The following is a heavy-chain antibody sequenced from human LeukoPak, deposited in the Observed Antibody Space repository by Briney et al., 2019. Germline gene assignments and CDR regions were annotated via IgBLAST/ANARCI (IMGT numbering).Heavy chain of an antibody. Sequence: PSETLPLTCTVSGGSISSYYWSWIRQPPGKGLEWIGYIYYSGSTNYNPSLKSRVTISVDTSKNQFSLKLSSVTAAGTAVYYCARSQGSSGYAPLGYWGQGTLVTVSS. D-gene: IGHD3-22*01. V-gene: IGHV4-59*01. CDR2: IYYSGST. CDR3: ARSQGSSGYAPLGY. CDR1: GGSISSYY. J-gene: IGHJ4*02.